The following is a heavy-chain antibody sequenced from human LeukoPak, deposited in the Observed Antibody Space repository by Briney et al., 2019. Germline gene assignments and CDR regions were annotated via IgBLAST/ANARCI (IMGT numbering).Heavy chain of an antibody. Sequence: GGSLRLSCAASGFTFSSYGMHWVRQAPGKGLGWVAVISYDGSNKYYADSVKGRFTISRDNSKNTLYLQMNSLRAEDTAVYYCAKDRGSSSWQRYYYYYGMDVWGQGTTVTVSS. CDR3: AKDRGSSSWQRYYYYYGMDV. CDR2: ISYDGSNK. D-gene: IGHD6-13*01. V-gene: IGHV3-30*18. J-gene: IGHJ6*02. CDR1: GFTFSSYG.